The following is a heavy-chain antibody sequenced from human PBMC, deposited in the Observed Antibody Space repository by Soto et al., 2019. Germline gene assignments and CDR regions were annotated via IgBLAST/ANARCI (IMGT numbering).Heavy chain of an antibody. CDR2: INHSGST. D-gene: IGHD3-22*01. CDR1: GGSFSGYY. CDR3: ARGLSSGYYYFGSVAYDY. V-gene: IGHV4-34*01. J-gene: IGHJ4*02. Sequence: SETLSLTCAVYGGSFSGYYWSWIRQPPGKGLEWIGEINHSGSTNYNPSLKSRVTISVDTSKNQFSLKLSSVTAADTAVYYCARGLSSGYYYFGSVAYDYWGQGTLVTVSS.